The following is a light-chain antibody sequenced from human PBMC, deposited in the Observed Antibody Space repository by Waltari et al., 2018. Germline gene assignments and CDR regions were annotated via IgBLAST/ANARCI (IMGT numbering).Light chain of an antibody. CDR3: QSADSDESVV. CDR1: ELPRRY. Sequence: SCELTQPPSVSVSPGQTATLTCSRDELPRRYVSWYQVRPGQAPLLIIYKDNKRPSGIPERFSGSTSGTTVTLTIGGVQAEDEADYHCQSADSDESVVFGGGTKLTVL. V-gene: IGLV3-25*03. J-gene: IGLJ2*01. CDR2: KDN.